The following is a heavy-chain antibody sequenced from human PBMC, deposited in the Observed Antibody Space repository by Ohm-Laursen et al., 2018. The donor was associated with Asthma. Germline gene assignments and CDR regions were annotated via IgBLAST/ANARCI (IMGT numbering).Heavy chain of an antibody. CDR3: ATHDYGEDYYYGMDV. V-gene: IGHV3-23*01. D-gene: IGHD4-17*01. Sequence: GSLRLSCAASGFTFSTYAMNWVRQAPGQGLEWVSVISGSGGTTYYEDSVKGRFTISRDNSKNTLYLQMNSLRAEDTAVYYCATHDYGEDYYYGMDVWGQGTTVTVSS. CDR1: GFTFSTYA. CDR2: ISGSGGTT. J-gene: IGHJ6*02.